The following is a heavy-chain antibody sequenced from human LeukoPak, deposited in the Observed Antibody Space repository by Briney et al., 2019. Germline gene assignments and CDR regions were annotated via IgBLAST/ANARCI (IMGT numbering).Heavy chain of an antibody. J-gene: IGHJ5*02. CDR1: GFTFSSYA. Sequence: GRSLRLSCAASGFTFSSYAMHWVRQAPGKGLEWVAVISYDGSNKYYADSVKGRFTISRDNTKNTLYLQMNSLRAEDTAVYYCARAHPGYSSRWSQFDPWGQGTLVTVSS. CDR3: ARAHPGYSSRWSQFDP. V-gene: IGHV3-30*04. CDR2: ISYDGSNK. D-gene: IGHD6-13*01.